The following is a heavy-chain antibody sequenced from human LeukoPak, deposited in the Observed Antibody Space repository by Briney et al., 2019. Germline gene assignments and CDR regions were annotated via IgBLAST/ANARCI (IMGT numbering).Heavy chain of an antibody. Sequence: GGSLRPSCTASGFTFSDYYMNWIRQAPGKGLEWVANIKQDGSDKYYVDSVKGRFTISRDNAKNSLYLQMNSLRAEDTAVYYCARKGLPDYWGQGTLVTVSS. CDR3: ARKGLPDY. V-gene: IGHV3-7*01. J-gene: IGHJ4*02. CDR1: GFTFSDYY. CDR2: IKQDGSDK.